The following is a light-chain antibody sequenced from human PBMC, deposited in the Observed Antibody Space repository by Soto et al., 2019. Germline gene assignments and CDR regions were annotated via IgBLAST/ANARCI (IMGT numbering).Light chain of an antibody. Sequence: DIQLTQYPSVMSASVGARVTITCRASQDINTYLAWFQQKPAKVPKRLIYAASSLQSGVPSRFSGSGSGTEFTLTISSLQPDDFATYYCQHYNSYSEAFGQGTKVDIK. J-gene: IGKJ1*01. CDR2: AAS. CDR3: QHYNSYSEA. CDR1: QDINTY. V-gene: IGKV1-17*03.